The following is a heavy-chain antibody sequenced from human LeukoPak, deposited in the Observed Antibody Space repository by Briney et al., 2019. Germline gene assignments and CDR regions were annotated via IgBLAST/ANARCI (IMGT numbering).Heavy chain of an antibody. V-gene: IGHV4-59*11. Sequence: SETLSLTCAVSGDSFSSHYWTWIRQPPGRGLEWIGYISYIGTTNYNPSLKSRVTISIDTSMNQFSLKLSSVTTADTAVYYCARDLVTVTKGFDIWGLGTMVSVSS. J-gene: IGHJ3*02. CDR3: ARDLVTVTKGFDI. CDR2: ISYIGTT. D-gene: IGHD4-17*01. CDR1: GDSFSSHY.